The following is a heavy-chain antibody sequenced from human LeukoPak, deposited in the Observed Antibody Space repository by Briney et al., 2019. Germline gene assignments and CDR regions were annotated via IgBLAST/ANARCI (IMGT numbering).Heavy chain of an antibody. CDR2: ISGSGGST. J-gene: IGHJ3*02. V-gene: IGHV3-23*01. CDR3: EKDFNSTYNYDSSGYEDAFDI. D-gene: IGHD3-22*01. CDR1: GFTFSSYG. Sequence: GGSLRLSCAASGFTFSSYGMSWVRQAPGKGLEWVSAISGSGGSTYYADSVKGRFTISRDNAKNTLYLQMNSLRAEHTAVYYCEKDFNSTYNYDSSGYEDAFDIWGQGTMVTVSS.